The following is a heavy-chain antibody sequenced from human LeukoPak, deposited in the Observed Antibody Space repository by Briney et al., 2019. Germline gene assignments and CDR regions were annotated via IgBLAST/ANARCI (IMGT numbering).Heavy chain of an antibody. Sequence: GGSLRLSCAASGFTFSSYWMHWVRQAPGKGLVWVSRINSDGSSIGYADSVKGRFTISRDNAKNSLYLQMNSLRAEDTAVYFCARDPPGTVPGILFDYWGQGTLVTVSS. CDR2: INSDGSSI. CDR1: GFTFSSYW. D-gene: IGHD6-19*01. CDR3: ARDPPGTVPGILFDY. V-gene: IGHV3-74*01. J-gene: IGHJ4*02.